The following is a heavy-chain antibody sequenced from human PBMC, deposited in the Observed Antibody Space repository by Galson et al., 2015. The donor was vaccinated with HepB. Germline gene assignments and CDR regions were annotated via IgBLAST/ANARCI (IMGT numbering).Heavy chain of an antibody. CDR2: VSGSGGST. CDR3: AKAGWGPSLDKYFYMDV. J-gene: IGHJ6*03. D-gene: IGHD6-19*01. CDR1: RFTFSNYA. Sequence: SLRLSCAASRFTFSNYAMTWVCQAPGKGLQWVSSVSGSGGSTYYAESVRGRFAISRDNSENKLYLQMDSLRVEDTAVYYCAKAGWGPSLDKYFYMDVWGKGTTVTVSS. V-gene: IGHV3-23*01.